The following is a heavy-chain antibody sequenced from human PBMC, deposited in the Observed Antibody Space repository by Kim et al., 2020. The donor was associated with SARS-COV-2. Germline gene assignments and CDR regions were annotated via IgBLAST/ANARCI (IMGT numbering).Heavy chain of an antibody. J-gene: IGHJ3*02. D-gene: IGHD2-2*01. CDR2: IWFDEKSE. V-gene: IGHV3-33*01. Sequence: GGSLRLSCAVSGLIFSNYGMNWVRQAPGKGLEWVAVIWFDEKSEYYADSVRGRFTISRDNSKDTVYLQMNSLRAEDTAFYYCARALYYSTADAFDIWGQGTMVTVSS. CDR1: GLIFSNYG. CDR3: ARALYYSTADAFDI.